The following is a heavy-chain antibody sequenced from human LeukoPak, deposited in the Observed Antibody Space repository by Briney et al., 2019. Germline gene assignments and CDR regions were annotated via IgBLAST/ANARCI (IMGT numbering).Heavy chain of an antibody. CDR3: ARREDNWNSFDY. D-gene: IGHD1-20*01. J-gene: IGHJ4*02. CDR1: GCSFTSYW. CDR2: IYPGYSDT. V-gene: IGHV5-51*01. Sequence: GESLKISCKGSGCSFTSYWIGWVRQMPGKGLEWMGIIYPGYSDTRYTPPFQGQVTISADKSISTAYLQWSSLKASDTDMYYCARREDNWNSFDYWGQGTLVTVSS.